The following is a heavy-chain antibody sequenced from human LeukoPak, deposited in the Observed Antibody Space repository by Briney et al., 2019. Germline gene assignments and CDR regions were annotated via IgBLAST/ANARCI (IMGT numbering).Heavy chain of an antibody. V-gene: IGHV4-38-2*02. CDR3: ASLAVYYFDY. Sequence: PSGTLSLTCTVSGYSISSGYYWGWIRQPPGKGLEWIGSIYHSGSTYYNPSLKSRVTISVDTSKNQFSLKLSSVTAADTAVYYCASLAVYYFDYWGQGTLVTVSS. CDR2: IYHSGST. J-gene: IGHJ4*02. CDR1: GYSISSGYY. D-gene: IGHD2-8*01.